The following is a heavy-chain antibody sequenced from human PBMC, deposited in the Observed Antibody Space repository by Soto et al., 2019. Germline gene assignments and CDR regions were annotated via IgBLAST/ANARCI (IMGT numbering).Heavy chain of an antibody. CDR1: GYSFTTYG. Sequence: QVQLVQSGAEMMEPGASVRVSCKATGYSFTTYGLHWVRQAPGQRLEWMGWINAVNGNTEYSQELQGRVTITRDTSASTAYMELSSLTSEDTALYYCASGSSIRYTPIDYWGQGTLVSVSS. V-gene: IGHV1-3*01. CDR2: INAVNGNT. D-gene: IGHD2-2*01. J-gene: IGHJ4*02. CDR3: ASGSSIRYTPIDY.